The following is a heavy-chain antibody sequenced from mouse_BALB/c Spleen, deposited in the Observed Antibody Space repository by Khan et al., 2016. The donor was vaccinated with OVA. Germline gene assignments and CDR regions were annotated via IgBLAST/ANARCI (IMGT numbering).Heavy chain of an antibody. CDR1: AFTFSSYT. V-gene: IGHV5-6-4*01. J-gene: IGHJ1*01. CDR2: ISSGGTYT. Sequence: EVQLVESGGGLVKPGGSLKLSCAASAFTFSSYTMSWVRQTPEKRLDWVATISSGGTYTYYPDSVKGRFTISRDNATNTLYLQMSSLKSEDTAMYYCARDGYYAHWYFDVWGPGTTLTVSS. D-gene: IGHD2-3*01. CDR3: ARDGYYAHWYFDV.